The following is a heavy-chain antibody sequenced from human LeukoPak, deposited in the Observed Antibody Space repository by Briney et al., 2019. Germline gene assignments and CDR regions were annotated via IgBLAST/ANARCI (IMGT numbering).Heavy chain of an antibody. CDR2: IYYSGST. J-gene: IGHJ4*02. Sequence: SETLSLTCTVSGGSISSYYWSWIRQPPGKGLEWIGYIYYSGSTNYNPSLKSRVTISVDTSKNQFSLKLSSVTAADTAVYYCARSSRAMVRGVTYFDYWGQGTLVTVSS. V-gene: IGHV4-59*01. CDR1: GGSISSYY. D-gene: IGHD3-10*01. CDR3: ARSSRAMVRGVTYFDY.